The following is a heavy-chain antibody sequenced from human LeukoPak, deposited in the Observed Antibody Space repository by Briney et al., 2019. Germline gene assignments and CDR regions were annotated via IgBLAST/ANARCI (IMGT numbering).Heavy chain of an antibody. CDR3: ARGSGWDDPQHDAFDI. CDR2: INHSGST. D-gene: IGHD1-1*01. CDR1: GGSIGSRYHY. Sequence: SETLSLICSVSGGSIGSRYHYWSWLRQPPGKGLEWIGEINHSGSTNYNPSLKSRVTISVDTSKNQFSLKLSSVTAADTAVYYCARGSGWDDPQHDAFDIWGQGTMVTVSS. J-gene: IGHJ3*02. V-gene: IGHV4-39*07.